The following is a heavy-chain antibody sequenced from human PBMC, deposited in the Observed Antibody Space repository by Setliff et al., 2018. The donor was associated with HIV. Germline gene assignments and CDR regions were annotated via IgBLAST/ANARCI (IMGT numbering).Heavy chain of an antibody. Sequence: SETLSLTCAIYGGSFRGYFWIWIRQPPGKGLEWIGEINHRGSTNYNSSLKSRVTIGVDTSKNQFSLNLRAVTAADTAVYYCARGSVFWDRGNHYQYMNVWATGTTVTVSS. CDR1: GGSFRGYF. J-gene: IGHJ6*03. D-gene: IGHD3-10*01. V-gene: IGHV4-34*01. CDR3: ARGSVFWDRGNHYQYMNV. CDR2: INHRGST.